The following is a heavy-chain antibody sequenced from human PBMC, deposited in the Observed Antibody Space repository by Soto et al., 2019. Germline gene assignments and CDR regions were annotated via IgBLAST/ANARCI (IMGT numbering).Heavy chain of an antibody. V-gene: IGHV3-48*02. CDR2: ISSGSTI. Sequence: EVQLVESGGGLVQPGGSLRLSCAASGFTFSSYSMNWVRQAPGKGLEWVSYISSGSTIYYADSVMGRFTISRDNAKNSLYLQMNSRRDEDTAVYYCARVFRVSSVDYWGQGTLVTVSS. CDR3: ARVFRVSSVDY. D-gene: IGHD6-13*01. J-gene: IGHJ4*02. CDR1: GFTFSSYS.